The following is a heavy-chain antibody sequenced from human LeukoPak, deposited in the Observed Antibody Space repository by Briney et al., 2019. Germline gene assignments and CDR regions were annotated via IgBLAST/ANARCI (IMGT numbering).Heavy chain of an antibody. CDR2: IYYSGST. CDR1: GGSISSYY. Sequence: SETLSLACTVSGGSISSYYWSWIRQPPGKGLEWIGYIYYSGSTNYNPSLKSRVTISVDTPKNQFSLKLSSVTAADTAVYYCAREGSNPYYYYMDVWGKGTTVTISS. J-gene: IGHJ6*03. V-gene: IGHV4-59*01. D-gene: IGHD2-15*01. CDR3: AREGSNPYYYYMDV.